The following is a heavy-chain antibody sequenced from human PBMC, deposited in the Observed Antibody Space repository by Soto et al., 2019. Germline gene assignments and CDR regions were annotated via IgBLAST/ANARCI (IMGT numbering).Heavy chain of an antibody. V-gene: IGHV2-5*02. CDR3: AHRRPDTSDWYGGNFDY. D-gene: IGHD6-13*01. CDR1: GFSLATNGVG. J-gene: IGHJ4*02. CDR2: IFWVDDK. Sequence: QITLKESGPTLVKPTQTLTLTCTLSGFSLATNGVGVGWIRQPPGKALEWLALIFWVDDKRYSPSLKSRLTITSDTSKNHVVLIMTNVGPVDTATYYCAHRRPDTSDWYGGNFDYWGQGTLVTVSS.